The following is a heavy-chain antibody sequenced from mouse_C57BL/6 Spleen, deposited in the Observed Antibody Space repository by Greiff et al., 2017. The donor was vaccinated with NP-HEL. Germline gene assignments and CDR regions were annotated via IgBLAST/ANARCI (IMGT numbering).Heavy chain of an antibody. CDR3: ARLGAPLVG. CDR2: INPSNGGT. V-gene: IGHV1-53*01. Sequence: VQLQQSGTELVKPGASVKLSCKASGYTFTGYRIHWVKKRPGQGLEWIGHINPSNGGTNYNEKFKSKATLTVDKSSSTVYMELSSLTAADSAVCYLARLGAPLVGWGQRTPVTVSA. J-gene: IGHJ3*01. CDR1: GYTFTGYR. D-gene: IGHD3-1*01.